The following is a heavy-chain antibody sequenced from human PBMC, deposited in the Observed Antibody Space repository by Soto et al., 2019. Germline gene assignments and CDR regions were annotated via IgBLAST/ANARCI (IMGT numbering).Heavy chain of an antibody. V-gene: IGHV5-51*01. J-gene: IGHJ6*02. CDR3: ARNGGSCSSNMDV. D-gene: IGHD2-15*01. CDR2: IFPGDSDT. CDR1: GYTFTNYW. Sequence: GESLKISCKGSGYTFTNYWIGWVRQMPGKGLEWMGIIFPGDSDTRYSPSFQGQVTISVDKSITTAYLQWNRLKASDTAVYFCARNGGSCSSNMDVWGQGTTVTVSS.